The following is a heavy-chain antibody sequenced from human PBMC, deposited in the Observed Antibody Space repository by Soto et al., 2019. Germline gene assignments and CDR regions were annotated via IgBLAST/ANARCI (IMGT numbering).Heavy chain of an antibody. D-gene: IGHD2-2*01. CDR1: GGSISSSDW. Sequence: SETLSLTCAVSGGSISSSDWWSWVRQPPGKGLGWIGEIYHSGSTNYNPSLKSQVTISVDKSKNQFSLKLSSVTAADTAVFYCARELARTGVVPAAVYNWFDPWGQGTLVT. V-gene: IGHV4-4*02. J-gene: IGHJ5*02. CDR2: IYHSGST. CDR3: ARELARTGVVPAAVYNWFDP.